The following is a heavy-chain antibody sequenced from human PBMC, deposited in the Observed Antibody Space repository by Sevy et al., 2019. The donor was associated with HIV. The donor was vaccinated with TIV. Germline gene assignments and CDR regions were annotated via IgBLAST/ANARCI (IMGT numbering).Heavy chain of an antibody. CDR2: IYHSGST. Sequence: SETLSLTCAVSGGSISSGGYSWSWIRQPPGKGLEWIGYIYHSGSTYYNPSLKSRVTISVDRFKNQCSLKLGSVTAADTALDYCGRASVRGVMRAFDILGQGTMVTVSS. D-gene: IGHD3-10*01. V-gene: IGHV4-30-2*01. CDR3: GRASVRGVMRAFDI. CDR1: GGSISSGGYS. J-gene: IGHJ3*02.